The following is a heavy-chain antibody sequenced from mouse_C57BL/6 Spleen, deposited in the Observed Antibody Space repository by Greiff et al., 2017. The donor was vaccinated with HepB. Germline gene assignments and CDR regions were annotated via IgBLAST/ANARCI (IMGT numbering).Heavy chain of an antibody. CDR3: ARVGYDGPWFAY. J-gene: IGHJ3*01. V-gene: IGHV5-17*01. Sequence: EVMLVESGGGLVKPGGSLKLSCAASGFTFSDYGMHWVRQAPEKGLEWVAYISSGSSTIYYADTVKGRFTISRDNAKNTLFLQMTSLRSEDTAMYYCARVGYDGPWFAYWGQGTLVTVSA. CDR1: GFTFSDYG. CDR2: ISSGSSTI. D-gene: IGHD2-2*01.